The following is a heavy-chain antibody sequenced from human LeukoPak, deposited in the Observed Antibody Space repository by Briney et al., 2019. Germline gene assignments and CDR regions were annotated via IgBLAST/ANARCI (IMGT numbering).Heavy chain of an antibody. CDR3: ARGGGLDV. J-gene: IGHJ6*02. Sequence: GGSLRLSCVASGLAFSSYSMHWVRQAPGKGLEWVASINHNGNVNYYVDSVKGRFTISRDNAKNSLYLQMSNLRAEDTAVCFCARGGGLDVWGQGATVTVSS. CDR1: GLAFSSYS. D-gene: IGHD3-16*01. V-gene: IGHV3-7*03. CDR2: INHNGNVN.